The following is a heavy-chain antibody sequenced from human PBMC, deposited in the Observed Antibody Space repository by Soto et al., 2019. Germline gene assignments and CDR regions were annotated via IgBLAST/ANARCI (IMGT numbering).Heavy chain of an antibody. CDR1: GYTFSSYH. J-gene: IGHJ1*01. D-gene: IGHD6-19*01. V-gene: IGHV1-46*01. Sequence: QVQLVQSGADVKKPGASVKISCKASGYTFSSYHMHWVRQAPGQGLEWMGIISPSGTSTIYAQNSQGRVTMTRDTSTSTVYMELSSLRSEDTAVYYCARGRDGRSSDFFQNWGQGTLVTVSS. CDR2: ISPSGTST. CDR3: ARGRDGRSSDFFQN.